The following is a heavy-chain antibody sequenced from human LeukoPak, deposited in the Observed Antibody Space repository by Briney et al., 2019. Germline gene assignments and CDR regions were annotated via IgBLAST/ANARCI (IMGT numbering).Heavy chain of an antibody. D-gene: IGHD2-2*03. V-gene: IGHV1-2*02. CDR2: INPNSGGT. Sequence: ASVKVSCKASGYTFTGYYMHWVRQAPGQGLEWMGWINPNSGGTNYAQKFQGRVTMTRDTSISTAYMELSRLRSDDTAVYYCARDRAMDMEHLDMDYWGQGTLVTVSS. CDR3: ARDRAMDMEHLDMDY. CDR1: GYTFTGYY. J-gene: IGHJ4*02.